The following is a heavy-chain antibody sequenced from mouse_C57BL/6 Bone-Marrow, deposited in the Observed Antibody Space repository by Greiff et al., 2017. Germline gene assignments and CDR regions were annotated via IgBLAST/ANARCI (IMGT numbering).Heavy chain of an antibody. J-gene: IGHJ3*01. Sequence: QVQLKQSGAELARPGASVKLSCKASGYTFTSYGISWVKQRTGQGLEWIGEIYPRSGNTYYNEKFKGKATLTADKSSSTTYMELRSLTSVESAVSFCARAHYYGSSSWFAYWGQGTLVTVSA. CDR1: GYTFTSYG. D-gene: IGHD1-1*01. CDR3: ARAHYYGSSSWFAY. CDR2: IYPRSGNT. V-gene: IGHV1-81*01.